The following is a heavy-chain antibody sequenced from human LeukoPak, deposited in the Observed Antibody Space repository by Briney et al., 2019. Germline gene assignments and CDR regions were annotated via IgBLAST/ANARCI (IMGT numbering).Heavy chain of an antibody. CDR1: GFTFNDLY. D-gene: IGHD1-26*01. V-gene: IGHV3-72*01. CDR2: TKNRANSYTT. Sequence: GGSLRLSCATSGFTFNDLYLAWVRQAPGKGLEWVGRTKNRANSYTTEYAASVEGRFTISRDDSKKSLRLQMNSLKTEDTAVYYCTRLAAGSYFGPCDYWGQGTLVTVSS. CDR3: TRLAAGSYFGPCDY. J-gene: IGHJ4*02.